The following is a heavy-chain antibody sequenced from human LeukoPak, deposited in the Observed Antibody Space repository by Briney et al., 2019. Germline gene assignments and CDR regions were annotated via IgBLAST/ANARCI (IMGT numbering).Heavy chain of an antibody. J-gene: IGHJ4*02. Sequence: PGGSLRLSCAASGFTFSSYAMSWVRQAPGKGLEWVSAISGSGGTTYYADSVKGRFTISRDNSKKTLYLQMDSLRAEDTAIYYCARVGEWELLYFDYWGQGTLVTVSS. D-gene: IGHD1-26*01. V-gene: IGHV3-23*01. CDR3: ARVGEWELLYFDY. CDR2: ISGSGGTT. CDR1: GFTFSSYA.